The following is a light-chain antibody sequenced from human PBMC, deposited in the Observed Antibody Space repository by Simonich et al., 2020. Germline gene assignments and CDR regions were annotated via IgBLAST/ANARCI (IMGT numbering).Light chain of an antibody. V-gene: IGKV1-5*03. J-gene: IGKJ1*01. CDR3: QQYNSYSRT. CDR2: KAS. Sequence: DIQMTQSPSTLSESVGDRVTITCRASQSISSWLAWYQQKPGKAPKLLIYKASSLESGVPTRFSGSGSGTEFTLTISSLQPDDFATYDGQQYNSYSRTFGQGTKVEIK. CDR1: QSISSW.